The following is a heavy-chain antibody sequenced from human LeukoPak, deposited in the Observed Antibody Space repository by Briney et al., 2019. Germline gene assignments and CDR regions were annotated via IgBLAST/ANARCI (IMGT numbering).Heavy chain of an antibody. Sequence: GGSLRLSCAAYGFTFRSYSMNWVRQAPGKGLEWVCSITSSSSFIYHAESVKGRFTISRDNAKNSLYLQMNSLRAEDTAVYYCARDMTGRDCSGGSCYGYGLDVWGRGTTVTVSS. CDR3: ARDMTGRDCSGGSCYGYGLDV. J-gene: IGHJ6*02. CDR1: GFTFRSYS. V-gene: IGHV3-21*01. CDR2: ITSSSSFI. D-gene: IGHD2-15*01.